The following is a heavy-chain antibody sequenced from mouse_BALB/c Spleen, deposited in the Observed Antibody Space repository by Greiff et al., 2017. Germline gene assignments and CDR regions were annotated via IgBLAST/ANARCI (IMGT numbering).Heavy chain of an antibody. Sequence: EVKLVESGGGLVKPGGSLKLSCAASGFTFSSYTMSWVRQTPEKRLEWVATISSGGSYTYYPDSVKGRFTISRDNAKNTLYLQMSSLKSEDTAMYYCTRNRYDVGDYWGQGTTLTVSS. CDR1: GFTFSSYT. J-gene: IGHJ2*01. CDR2: ISSGGSYT. CDR3: TRNRYDVGDY. V-gene: IGHV5-6-4*01. D-gene: IGHD2-14*01.